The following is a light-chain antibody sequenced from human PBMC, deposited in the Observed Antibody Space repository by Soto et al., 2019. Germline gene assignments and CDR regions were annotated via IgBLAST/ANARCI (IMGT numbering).Light chain of an antibody. Sequence: QSALTQPASVSGSPGQSITISCTGTSRDIGGYNYVSWYQQHPGKVPKLMIYEVSNRPSGVSHRFSGSKSDNTASLTISGLQAEDEGDYYCCSYAGDYMFVFGTGTKVTVL. J-gene: IGLJ1*01. V-gene: IGLV2-14*01. CDR2: EVS. CDR1: SRDIGGYNY. CDR3: CSYAGDYMFV.